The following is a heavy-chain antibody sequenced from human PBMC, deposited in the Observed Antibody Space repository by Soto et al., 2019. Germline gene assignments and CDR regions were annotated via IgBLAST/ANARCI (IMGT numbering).Heavy chain of an antibody. CDR3: GKDSGRLRLGESSIYGEKDSFDV. J-gene: IGHJ3*01. CDR1: DVSFSGKY. CDR2: INYSGST. D-gene: IGHD3-16*02. V-gene: IGHV4-34*01. Sequence: PSETLSPTCGVADVSFSGKYWSWVRQPPGKGLEWIGEINYSGSTKFNPSLKSRVTLSVDTSKDQFSWRWSALTAADRAVYYVGKDSGRLRLGESSIYGEKDSFDVWDQGTLVTVSS.